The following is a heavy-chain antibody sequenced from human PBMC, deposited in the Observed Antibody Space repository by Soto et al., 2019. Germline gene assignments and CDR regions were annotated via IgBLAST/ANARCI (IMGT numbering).Heavy chain of an antibody. Sequence: QVQLVESGGGLVKPGGSLRLSCAASGFAFSDSYMTWIRQAPGKGLDWISYVSSSGSTIYYADSVKGRFIISRDNAKNSLYLQMNSLRVEDTAVYYCASRRGSFYNSMDVWGQGTTVTVSS. J-gene: IGHJ6*02. CDR2: VSSSGSTI. D-gene: IGHD1-26*01. CDR1: GFAFSDSY. CDR3: ASRRGSFYNSMDV. V-gene: IGHV3-11*01.